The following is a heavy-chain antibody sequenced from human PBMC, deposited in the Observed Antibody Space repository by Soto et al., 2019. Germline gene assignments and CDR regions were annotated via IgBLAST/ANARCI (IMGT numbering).Heavy chain of an antibody. CDR2: ISAYNGNT. J-gene: IGHJ5*02. CDR1: GYTFTSYG. Sequence: GASVKVSCKASGYTFTSYGISWVRQDPGQGLEWMGWISAYNGNTNYAQKLQGRVTMTTDTSTSTAYMELRSLRSDDTAVYYCARIRYDFWSGYPIGFDPWGQGTLVTVSS. V-gene: IGHV1-18*01. D-gene: IGHD3-3*01. CDR3: ARIRYDFWSGYPIGFDP.